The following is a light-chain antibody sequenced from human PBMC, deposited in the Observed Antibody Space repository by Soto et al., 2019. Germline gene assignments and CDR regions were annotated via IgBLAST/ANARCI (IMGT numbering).Light chain of an antibody. Sequence: DIQLTQSPSTLSASVGDRVTITCRASQSVTDWLAWYRQKPGKAPKLLINDARSLQCGDPSRFSGSGSGTEVSLTISSLQPYDFATYYWQQYYRSCTFGQGTKVEIK. CDR1: QSVTDW. J-gene: IGKJ2*02. CDR2: DAR. CDR3: QQYYRSCT. V-gene: IGKV1-5*01.